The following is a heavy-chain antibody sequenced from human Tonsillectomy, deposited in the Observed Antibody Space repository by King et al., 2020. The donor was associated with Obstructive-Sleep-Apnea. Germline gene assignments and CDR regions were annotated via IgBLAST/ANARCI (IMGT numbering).Heavy chain of an antibody. D-gene: IGHD5-18*01. CDR2: IKQDGSDK. V-gene: IGHV3-7*03. CDR1: GFTFSNYW. Sequence: VQLVESGGGLVQPGGSLRLSCAASGFTFSNYWMSWVRQAPGQGLEWVASIKQDGSDKYYVDSVKGRFTISRDKAKNSLYLQMNSLRAEDTAVYYCASHTYGYYWGQGTLVTVSS. CDR3: ASHTYGYY. J-gene: IGHJ4*02.